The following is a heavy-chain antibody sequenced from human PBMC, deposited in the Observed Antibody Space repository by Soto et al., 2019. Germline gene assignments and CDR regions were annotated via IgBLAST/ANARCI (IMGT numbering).Heavy chain of an antibody. J-gene: IGHJ4*02. D-gene: IGHD3-22*01. CDR2: INAGNGNT. CDR3: ASPKDYDDCLDL. CDR1: GYTFTSYG. V-gene: IGHV1-18*01. Sequence: ASVKVSCKASGYTFTSYGISWVRQAPGQGLEWMGWINAGNGNTKYSQKFQGRVTFTRDTSANTAYMELSSLISEDTAVYYCASPKDYDDCLDLWGQGTLVTVSS.